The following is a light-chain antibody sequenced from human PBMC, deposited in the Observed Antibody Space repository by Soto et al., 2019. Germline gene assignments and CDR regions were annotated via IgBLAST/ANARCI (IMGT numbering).Light chain of an antibody. Sequence: DIHVTQSPSSLSASVLDRFTITCRASQGISNYLAWYQQKPGKVPKLLIYAASTLQSGVPSRFSGSGSGTDFTLTISSLQPEDVATYYCQKYNSAPRTFGGGTKVDIK. CDR2: AAS. CDR3: QKYNSAPRT. J-gene: IGKJ4*01. V-gene: IGKV1-27*01. CDR1: QGISNY.